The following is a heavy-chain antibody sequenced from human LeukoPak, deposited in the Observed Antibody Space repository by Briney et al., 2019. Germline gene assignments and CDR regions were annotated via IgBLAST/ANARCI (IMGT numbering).Heavy chain of an antibody. V-gene: IGHV3-11*03. D-gene: IGHD3-22*01. J-gene: IGHJ4*02. CDR1: GGSISSYY. CDR3: ARGSGYYDRVLDY. CDR2: ISSSGSYT. Sequence: PSETLSLTCTVSGGSISSYYWSWIRQAPGKGLEWVSYISSSGSYTNYADSVKGRFTISRDNAKNSLYLQMNSLRAEDTAVYFCARGSGYYDRVLDYWGQGTLVTVSS.